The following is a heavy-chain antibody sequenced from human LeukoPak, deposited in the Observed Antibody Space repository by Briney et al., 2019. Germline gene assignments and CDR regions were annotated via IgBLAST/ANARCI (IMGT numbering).Heavy chain of an antibody. V-gene: IGHV3-48*03. CDR3: ARDNYYKSGTFDC. J-gene: IGHJ4*02. CDR1: GLAFSSHD. CDR2: ISNSGRTI. Sequence: GGSLRLSCVASGLAFSSHDMNWVRQAPGKGLEWLSYISNSGRTIDSADSVKGRFTISRDNAKNSLYLQMNSLRAEDTAVYYCARDNYYKSGTFDCWGQGTLVTVSS. D-gene: IGHD3-10*01.